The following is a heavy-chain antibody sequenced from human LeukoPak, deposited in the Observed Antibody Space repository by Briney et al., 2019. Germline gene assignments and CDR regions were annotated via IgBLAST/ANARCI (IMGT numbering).Heavy chain of an antibody. J-gene: IGHJ4*02. CDR3: ARDIYYSDSSAYYYFDY. D-gene: IGHD3-22*01. CDR1: GYTFSNFG. Sequence: ASVKVSCKASGYTFSNFGISWVRQAPGQGLEWMGWISAYNGNTKYAQKLQGRVTMTTDTSTSTAYMELRSLRSDDTAIYYCARDIYYSDSSAYYYFDYWGQGTLVTVSS. CDR2: ISAYNGNT. V-gene: IGHV1-18*01.